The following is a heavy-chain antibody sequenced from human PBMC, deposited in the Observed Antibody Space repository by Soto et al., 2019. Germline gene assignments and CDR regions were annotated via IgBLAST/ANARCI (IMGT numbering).Heavy chain of an antibody. D-gene: IGHD6-13*01. V-gene: IGHV1-8*01. CDR3: ARRGYSSSWYYYYYYGMDV. CDR2: MNPNSGNT. J-gene: IGHJ6*02. CDR1: GYTFTSYD. Sequence: QVQRVQSGAEVKKPGASVKVSCKASGYTFTSYDINWVRQATGQGLEWMGWMNPNSGNTGYAQKFQGRVTMTRNTSMSTAYMELSSLRSEDTAVYYCARRGYSSSWYYYYYYGMDVWGQGTTVTVSS.